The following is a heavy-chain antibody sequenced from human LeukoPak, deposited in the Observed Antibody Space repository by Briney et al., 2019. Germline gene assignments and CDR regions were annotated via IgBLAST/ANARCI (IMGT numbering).Heavy chain of an antibody. CDR1: GFTFGMYA. V-gene: IGHV3-23*01. Sequence: GGSLRLSCAASGFTFGMYAMSWVRQAPGKGLEWVSTLSGSGGSTYYADSVKGRFTISGDESKNTLSLQMNSLRPEDTAVYYCARGRSNYYGMDVWGQGTTVTVSS. CDR3: ARGRSNYYGMDV. CDR2: LSGSGGST. D-gene: IGHD1-26*01. J-gene: IGHJ6*02.